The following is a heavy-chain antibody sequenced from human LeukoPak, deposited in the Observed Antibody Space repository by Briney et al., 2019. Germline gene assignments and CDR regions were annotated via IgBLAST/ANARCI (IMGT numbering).Heavy chain of an antibody. CDR3: ASSYGSNKNPFEY. V-gene: IGHV3-64*01. D-gene: IGHD4-23*01. CDR2: ISSSGDST. J-gene: IGHJ4*02. Sequence: GGSLRLSCAASGFTFSNYAMHWVRQAPGKGLEYVSAISSSGDSTYYANSVRGRFTISRDNSKNTLYLQMGSLRAEDTAVYYCASSYGSNKNPFEYWGQGTLVTVSS. CDR1: GFTFSNYA.